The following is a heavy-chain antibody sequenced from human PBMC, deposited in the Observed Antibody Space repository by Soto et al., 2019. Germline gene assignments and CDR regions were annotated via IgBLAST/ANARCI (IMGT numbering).Heavy chain of an antibody. J-gene: IGHJ4*02. CDR3: ARDWTAMVDRIDY. CDR2: ISSSGSTI. CDR1: GFTFSDYY. D-gene: IGHD5-18*01. V-gene: IGHV3-11*01. Sequence: GGSLRLSCAASGFTFSDYYMSWIRQASGKGLEWVSYISSSGSTIYYADSVKGRFTISRDNAKNSLYLQMNSLRAEDTAVYYCARDWTAMVDRIDYWGQGTLVTVSS.